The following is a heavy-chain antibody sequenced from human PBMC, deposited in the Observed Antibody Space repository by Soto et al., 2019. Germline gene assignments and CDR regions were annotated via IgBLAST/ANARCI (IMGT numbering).Heavy chain of an antibody. Sequence: SLRLSCAASGFTFSSYAMSWVRQAPGKGLEWVSGVGGSGGSTYYADSVKGRFTISRDNSKNTLYLQMNSLRAEDTAIYYCAKKFTGATQDYFDYWGQGTLVTVSS. V-gene: IGHV3-23*01. J-gene: IGHJ4*02. CDR1: GFTFSSYA. CDR3: AKKFTGATQDYFDY. CDR2: VGGSGGST. D-gene: IGHD1-26*01.